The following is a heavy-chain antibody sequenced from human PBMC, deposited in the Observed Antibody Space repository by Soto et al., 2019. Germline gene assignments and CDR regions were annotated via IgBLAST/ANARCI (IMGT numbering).Heavy chain of an antibody. CDR3: ARAPRGSQAWFDP. Sequence: GSLRLSGAASGCAFSDYYMSWIRQAPGKGLEWVSYMSSSSSYTNHADSVKGRFTISRDNANNSVYLQVNSLRAEDTAVYYCARAPRGSQAWFDPWGQGTLFTVSS. D-gene: IGHD3-10*01. V-gene: IGHV3-11*06. J-gene: IGHJ5*02. CDR1: GCAFSDYY. CDR2: MSSSSSYT.